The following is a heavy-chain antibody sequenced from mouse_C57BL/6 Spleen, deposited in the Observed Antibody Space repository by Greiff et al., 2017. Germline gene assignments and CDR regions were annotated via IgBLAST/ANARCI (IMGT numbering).Heavy chain of an antibody. D-gene: IGHD2-3*01. Sequence: QVQLQQSGAELARPGASVKMSCKASGYTFTSYTMHWVKQRPGQGLEWIGYINPSSGYTKYNQKFKDKATLTADKSSSTAYMQLSSLTSEDSEVYYYARREELRGYYDFDYWGQGTTLTVSS. V-gene: IGHV1-4*01. CDR2: INPSSGYT. J-gene: IGHJ2*01. CDR3: ARREELRGYYDFDY. CDR1: GYTFTSYT.